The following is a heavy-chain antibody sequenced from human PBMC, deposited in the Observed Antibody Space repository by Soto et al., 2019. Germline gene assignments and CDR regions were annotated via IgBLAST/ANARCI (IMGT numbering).Heavy chain of an antibody. CDR2: INPNSGGT. CDR3: ARDRGYFDFWSSYYEGDTWFYP. V-gene: IGHV1-2*04. CDR1: GYTFTGYY. Sequence: ASVKVSCKASGYTFTGYYMHWVRQAPGQGLEGMGWINPNSGGTNYAQKFQRWVTMTRDTSISTAYMELSRLRSDDTAVYYCARDRGYFDFWSSYYEGDTWFYPWGKGTLVTSP. D-gene: IGHD3-3*01. J-gene: IGHJ5*02.